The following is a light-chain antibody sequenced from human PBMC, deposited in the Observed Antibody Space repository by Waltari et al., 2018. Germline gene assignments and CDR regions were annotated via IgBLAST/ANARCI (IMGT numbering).Light chain of an antibody. V-gene: IGKV3-15*01. Sequence: EIVMTQSPATLSLSPGDRAALSCRASQSVGHTLAWFQQKPGQSPRHHIDGASTRATGIPARFSGSGSGTEFTLTVSSLHSEDFAVYYCQQYNNWPPLTFGGGTKVEIK. CDR2: GAS. J-gene: IGKJ4*01. CDR3: QQYNNWPPLT. CDR1: QSVGHT.